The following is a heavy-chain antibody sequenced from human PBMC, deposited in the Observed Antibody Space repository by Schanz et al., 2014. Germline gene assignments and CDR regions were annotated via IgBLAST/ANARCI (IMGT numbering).Heavy chain of an antibody. D-gene: IGHD1-7*01. Sequence: EVQLVESGGGLVQPGGSLRLSCAASGYTFSSNAMSWVRQAPGKGLEWVSTISGSGGSTYYADSVKGRFTISRDNSKNTLSLQLNSLRADDTAVYYCASGHWELRYWGQGAVVIVSS. CDR2: ISGSGGST. J-gene: IGHJ4*02. V-gene: IGHV3-23*04. CDR3: ASGHWELRY. CDR1: GYTFSSNA.